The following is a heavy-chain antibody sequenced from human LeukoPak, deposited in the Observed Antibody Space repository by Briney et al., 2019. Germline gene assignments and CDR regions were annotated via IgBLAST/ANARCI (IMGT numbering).Heavy chain of an antibody. CDR1: GGSISSSSYY. J-gene: IGHJ6*03. D-gene: IGHD5-18*01. CDR3: ARDGSVDTAMVKWLGRRWNYYYYYMDV. CDR2: IYYSGST. V-gene: IGHV4-39*07. Sequence: SETLSLTCTVSGGSISSSSYYWGWIRQPPGKGLEWIGSIYYSGSTYYNPSLKSRVTISVDTSKNQFSLKLSSVTAADTAVYYCARDGSVDTAMVKWLGRRWNYYYYYMDVWGKGTTVTVSS.